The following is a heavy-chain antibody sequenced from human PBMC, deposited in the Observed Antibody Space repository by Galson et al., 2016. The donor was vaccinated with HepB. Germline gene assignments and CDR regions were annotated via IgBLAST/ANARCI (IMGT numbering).Heavy chain of an antibody. CDR3: ATARGSSHPIDH. CDR1: FT. Sequence: FTFTWVRQAPGQGLEWMGRILPFLGLTNYAQKFQGRATISADKSTKTAYMELISLRFEDSAVYYCATARGSSHPIDHWGQGTLLTVSS. CDR2: ILPFLGLT. V-gene: IGHV1-69*02. D-gene: IGHD6-13*01. J-gene: IGHJ4*02.